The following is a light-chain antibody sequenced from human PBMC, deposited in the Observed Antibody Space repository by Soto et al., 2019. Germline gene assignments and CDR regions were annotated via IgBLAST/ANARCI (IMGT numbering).Light chain of an antibody. CDR1: QSVSSSY. Sequence: EIVLTQSPDTLSLSPGERATLSCRASQSVSSSYLAWYQQKPRQAPRLLIYGASSRATGIPDRFRGRGSVTDFTLTISRLEPEDFAVYYCQQYDSSPPLTFGGGTKLEIK. J-gene: IGKJ4*01. CDR3: QQYDSSPPLT. CDR2: GAS. V-gene: IGKV3-20*01.